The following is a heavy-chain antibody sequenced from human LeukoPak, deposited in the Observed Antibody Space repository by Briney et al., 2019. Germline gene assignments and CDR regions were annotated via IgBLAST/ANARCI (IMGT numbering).Heavy chain of an antibody. Sequence: ASVKVSCKASGYTFTGYYMHWVRQAPGQGLEWMGWINPNSGGTNYAQKFQGRVTMTRDTSISTAYMELSRLRSDDTAVYYCARSAKLGYFDLIVMSREFDPWGQGTLVTVSS. V-gene: IGHV1-2*02. CDR3: ARSAKLGYFDLIVMSREFDP. J-gene: IGHJ5*02. D-gene: IGHD3-9*01. CDR2: INPNSGGT. CDR1: GYTFTGYY.